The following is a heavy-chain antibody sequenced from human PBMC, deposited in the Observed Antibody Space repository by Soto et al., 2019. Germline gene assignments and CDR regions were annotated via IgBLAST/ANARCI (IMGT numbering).Heavy chain of an antibody. CDR1: GGSISSGGYS. CDR2: IYHSGST. V-gene: IGHV4-30-2*01. J-gene: IGHJ6*02. CDR3: ACRLTVVGGMDV. D-gene: IGHD2-15*01. Sequence: PSETLSLTCAVSGGSISSGGYSWSWIRQPPGKGLEWIGYIYHSGSTYYNPSLKSRVTISVDRSKNQFSLKLSSVTAADTAVYFCACRLTVVGGMDVWGQGTTVTVSS.